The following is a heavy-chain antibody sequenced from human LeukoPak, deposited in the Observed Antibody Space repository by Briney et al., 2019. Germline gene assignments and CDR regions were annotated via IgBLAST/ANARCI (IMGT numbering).Heavy chain of an antibody. CDR3: ARVTRSTDFWSGYWDYYYMDV. V-gene: IGHV1-18*01. CDR2: ISAYNGNT. J-gene: IGHJ6*03. CDR1: GYTFTSYG. D-gene: IGHD3-3*01. Sequence: GASVKVSCKASGYTFTSYGISWVRQAPGQGLEWMGWISAYNGNTNYAQKLQGRVTMTTDTSTSTAYMELRSLRSDDTAVYCCARVTRSTDFWSGYWDYYYMDVWGKGTTVTVSS.